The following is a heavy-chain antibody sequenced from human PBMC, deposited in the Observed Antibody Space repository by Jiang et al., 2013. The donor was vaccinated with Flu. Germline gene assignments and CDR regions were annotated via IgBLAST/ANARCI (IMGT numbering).Heavy chain of an antibody. J-gene: IGHJ3*02. CDR3: ARRKWGITMIGDAFDI. Sequence: EWIGSIYYSGSTYYNPSLKSRVTISVDTSKNQFSLKLSSVTAADTAVYYCARRKWGITMIGDAFDIWGQGTMVTVSS. CDR2: IYYSGST. V-gene: IGHV4-39*01. D-gene: IGHD3-22*01.